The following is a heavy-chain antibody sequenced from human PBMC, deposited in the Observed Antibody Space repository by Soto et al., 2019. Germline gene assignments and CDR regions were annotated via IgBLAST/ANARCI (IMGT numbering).Heavy chain of an antibody. CDR2: IWYDGSNK. D-gene: IGHD1-7*01. V-gene: IGHV3-33*01. CDR1: GFTFSSYG. Sequence: GSLRLSCAASGFTFSSYGMHWVRQAPGKGLEWVAVIWYDGSNKYYADSVKGRFTISRDNSKNTLYLQMNSLRAEDTAVYYCARSGGGNWNSHQFDYWGQGTLVTVSS. J-gene: IGHJ4*02. CDR3: ARSGGGNWNSHQFDY.